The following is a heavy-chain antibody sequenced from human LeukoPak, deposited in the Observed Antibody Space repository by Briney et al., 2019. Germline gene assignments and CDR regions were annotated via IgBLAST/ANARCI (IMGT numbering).Heavy chain of an antibody. D-gene: IGHD6-19*01. CDR1: GFTVSSNY. CDR3: AKGSGWSFYYYGMDV. Sequence: GGSLRLSCAASGFTVSSNYMSWVRQAPGKGLEWVSLIYSGGSTYYADSVKGRFTISRHNSKNTLYLQMNSLRAEDTAVYYCAKGSGWSFYYYGMDVWGQGTTVTVSS. V-gene: IGHV3-53*04. CDR2: IYSGGST. J-gene: IGHJ6*02.